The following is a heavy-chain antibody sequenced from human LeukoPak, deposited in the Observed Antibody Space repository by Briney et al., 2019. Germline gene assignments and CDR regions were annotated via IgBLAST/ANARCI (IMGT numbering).Heavy chain of an antibody. CDR2: INAGNGNT. V-gene: IGHV1-3*01. CDR1: GYTFTSYA. J-gene: IGHJ3*02. Sequence: ASVKVSCKASGYTFTSYAMHWVRQAPGQRLEWMGWINAGNGNTEYSQKFQGRVTITRDTSASTAYMELSSLRSEDTAVYYCARSEDTAMGGGAFDIWGQGTMVTVSS. CDR3: ARSEDTAMGGGAFDI. D-gene: IGHD5-18*01.